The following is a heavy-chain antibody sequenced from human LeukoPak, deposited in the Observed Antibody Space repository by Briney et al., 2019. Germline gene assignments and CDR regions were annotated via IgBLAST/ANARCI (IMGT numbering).Heavy chain of an antibody. V-gene: IGHV3-9*01. CDR2: LSYNRGYI. J-gene: IGHJ4*02. Sequence: GGSLRLSCEASGFRFDDYAMHWVRHAPGKGLEWVSGLSYNRGYIGYADSVKGRFTISRDNSKNTLYLQMNSLRAEDTAVYYCAKMAVYSSSFDYWGQGTLVTVSS. CDR3: AKMAVYSSSFDY. D-gene: IGHD6-6*01. CDR1: GFRFDDYA.